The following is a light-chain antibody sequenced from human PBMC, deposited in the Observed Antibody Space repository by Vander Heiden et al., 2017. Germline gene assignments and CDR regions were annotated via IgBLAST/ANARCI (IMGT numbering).Light chain of an antibody. CDR1: QGISNY. CDR2: GAS. J-gene: IGKJ4*01. V-gene: IGKV1-9*01. CDR3: QQLDSYPRT. Sequence: PSPLSESVGDRVTITCRASQGISNYLSWYQQKPGKAPNLLIYGASTLQTGVPSRFSGSGYGTDFTLTISSLQPEDFATYYCQQLDSYPRTFGGGTKVEIK.